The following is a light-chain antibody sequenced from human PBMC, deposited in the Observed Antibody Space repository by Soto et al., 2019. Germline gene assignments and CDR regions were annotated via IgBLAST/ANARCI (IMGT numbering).Light chain of an antibody. CDR2: EVT. CDR1: SSNVGAYKY. Sequence: QSALTQPPSASGSPGQSVTISCTGTSSNVGAYKYVSWYQQHPGKAPKLMIYEVTKRPSGVPDRVSGSKSGSTASLTVSGLQAEDEADYYCSSWTGNNFVVFGGGTKLTVL. J-gene: IGLJ2*01. V-gene: IGLV2-8*01. CDR3: SSWTGNNFVV.